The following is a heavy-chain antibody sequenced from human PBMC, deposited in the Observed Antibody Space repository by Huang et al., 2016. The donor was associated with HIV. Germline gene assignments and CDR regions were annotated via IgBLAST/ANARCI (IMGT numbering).Heavy chain of an antibody. D-gene: IGHD6-19*01. J-gene: IGHJ6*02. V-gene: IGHV4-39*01. CDR2: IYYSGNT. CDR3: ARHGRVAGHYYNNMDV. Sequence: LQLQESGPGLVKSSETLSLICTVSGGSISSSSYYWGWIRQPPGKGPEWIGSIYYSGNTYYIPPLKSRVTISVDTSKNQFSLKVNSVTAADTAVYYCARHGRVAGHYYNNMDVWGRGTTVTVSS. CDR1: GGSISSSSYY.